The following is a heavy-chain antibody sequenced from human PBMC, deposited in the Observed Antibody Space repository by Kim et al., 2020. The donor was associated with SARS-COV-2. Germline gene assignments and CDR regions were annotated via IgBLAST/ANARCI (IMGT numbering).Heavy chain of an antibody. D-gene: IGHD3-16*01. Sequence: SETLSLTCTVSGGSVSSGSYYWSWIRQPPGKGLEWIGYIYYSGSTNYNPSLKSRVTISVDTSKNQFSLKLSSVTAADTAVYYCARVGGEPYGQIDYWGQGTLVTVSS. CDR1: GGSVSSGSYY. CDR2: IYYSGST. J-gene: IGHJ4*02. CDR3: ARVGGEPYGQIDY. V-gene: IGHV4-61*01.